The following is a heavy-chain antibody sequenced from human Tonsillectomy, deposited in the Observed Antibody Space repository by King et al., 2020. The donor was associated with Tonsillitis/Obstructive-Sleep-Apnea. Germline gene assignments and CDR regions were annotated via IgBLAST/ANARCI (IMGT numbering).Heavy chain of an antibody. CDR2: IYDSGST. CDR3: ARGRTYGGLLDH. CDR1: GGSIKSYY. V-gene: IGHV4-59*01. D-gene: IGHD4-23*01. Sequence: VQLQESGPGLVKPSETLSLTCTVSGGSIKSYYWNWLRQPPGKTLEWITYIYDSGSTNYNPSLKSRVTISVDTSKSQFSLRLSSVTAADTAVYYCARGRTYGGLLDHWGQGTLVTVSS. J-gene: IGHJ4*02.